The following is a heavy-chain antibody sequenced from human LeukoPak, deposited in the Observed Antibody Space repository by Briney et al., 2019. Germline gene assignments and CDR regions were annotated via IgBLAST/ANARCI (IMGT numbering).Heavy chain of an antibody. V-gene: IGHV3-64*01. J-gene: IGHJ4*02. Sequence: PGGSLRLSCAASGFPFRGYATYWARQPPGKGLEFVSGIHGNGGNTLYANSGKGRFTIPRDNSKTTLYLPMVSLRGGDMAVYHWARAQSGATCYYFDGWGRGSQVGVSS. CDR1: GFPFRGYA. D-gene: IGHD1-26*01. CDR3: ARAQSGATCYYFDG. CDR2: IHGNGGNT.